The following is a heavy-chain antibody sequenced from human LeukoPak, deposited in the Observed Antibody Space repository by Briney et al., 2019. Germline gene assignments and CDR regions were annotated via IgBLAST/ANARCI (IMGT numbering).Heavy chain of an antibody. CDR3: AREDYDFWSGYSVNWFDH. D-gene: IGHD3-3*01. J-gene: IGHJ5*02. CDR2: IISIFGTA. V-gene: IGHV1-69*05. Sequence: SXKVSCKASGGTFSSYAISWVRQAPGQGLEWMGRIISIFGTANYARKFQGRVTITTDESTSTAYMELSSLRSEDTAVYYCAREDYDFWSGYSVNWFDHWGQGTLVTVSS. CDR1: GGTFSSYA.